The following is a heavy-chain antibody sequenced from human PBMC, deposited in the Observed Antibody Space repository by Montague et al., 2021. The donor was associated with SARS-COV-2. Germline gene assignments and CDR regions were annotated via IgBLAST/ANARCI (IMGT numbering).Heavy chain of an antibody. V-gene: IGHV3-23*03. CDR3: AKFQWFELGAIDI. D-gene: IGHD3-10*01. CDR1: GFTFSNYA. CDR2: TYSGDSST. J-gene: IGHJ3*02. Sequence: SLRLSCAASGFTFSNYAVSWVRQAPGKGLEWVSVTYSGDSSTYYADSVKGRFTISRDNSKNTLYLQMDSLRAEDTAVYYCAKFQWFELGAIDIWGQGTMVTVSS.